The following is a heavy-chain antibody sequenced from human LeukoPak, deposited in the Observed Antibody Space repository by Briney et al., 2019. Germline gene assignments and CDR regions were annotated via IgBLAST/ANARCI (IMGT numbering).Heavy chain of an antibody. CDR1: GYTFTSYA. CDR2: INAGNGNT. J-gene: IGHJ6*04. Sequence: EASVKVSCKASGYTFTSYAMHWVRQAPGQRLELMGWINAGNGNTKYSQKFQGRVTITRDTSASTAYMELSSLRSEDTAVYYCARSGRTGCSSTSCYYYYGMDVWGKGTTVTVSS. D-gene: IGHD2-2*01. CDR3: ARSGRTGCSSTSCYYYYGMDV. V-gene: IGHV1-3*01.